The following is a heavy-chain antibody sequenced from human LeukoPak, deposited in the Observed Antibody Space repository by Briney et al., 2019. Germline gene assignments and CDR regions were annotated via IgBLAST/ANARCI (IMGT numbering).Heavy chain of an antibody. J-gene: IGHJ4*02. CDR3: ARDPTQTPFDY. CDR2: ISACNGNT. V-gene: IGHV1-18*01. Sequence: ASVKVSCKASGYTFTSYGISWVRQAPGQGLEWMGWISACNGNTNYAQKLQGRVTMTTDTSTSTAYMELRSLRSDGTAVYYCARDPTQTPFDYWGQGTLVTVSS. CDR1: GYTFTSYG.